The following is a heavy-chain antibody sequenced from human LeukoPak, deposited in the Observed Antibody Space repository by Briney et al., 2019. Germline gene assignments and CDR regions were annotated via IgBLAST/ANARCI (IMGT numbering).Heavy chain of an antibody. CDR2: INSDGSST. Sequence: PGGSLRPSCAASGFTFSSYWMHWVRHAPGKGRVWVSYINSDGSSTTYADSVKGRFTISRDNARDTLYLQMSSLTADDTAVYYCARAGVATADYWGQGTLVTVSS. CDR3: ARAGVATADY. J-gene: IGHJ4*02. CDR1: GFTFSSYW. D-gene: IGHD3-3*01. V-gene: IGHV3-74*01.